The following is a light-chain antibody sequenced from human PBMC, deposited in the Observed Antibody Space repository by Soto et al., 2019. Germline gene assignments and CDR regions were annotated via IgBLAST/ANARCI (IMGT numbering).Light chain of an antibody. Sequence: QSALTQPASVSESPGQSITISCTGTNSDIGTYNFVSWYQHHPGKAPKLVIFEVSNRPSGISSRFSGSKSGNTASLTISGLQAEDEGEYYCSSYTSSHTLVFGGGTKLTVL. CDR2: EVS. CDR3: SSYTSSHTLV. V-gene: IGLV2-14*01. CDR1: NSDIGTYNF. J-gene: IGLJ3*02.